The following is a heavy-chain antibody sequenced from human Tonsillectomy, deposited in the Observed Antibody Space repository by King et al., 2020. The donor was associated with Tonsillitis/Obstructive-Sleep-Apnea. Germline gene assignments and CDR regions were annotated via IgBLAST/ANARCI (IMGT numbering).Heavy chain of an antibody. D-gene: IGHD3-3*01. CDR2: ISGDGGST. Sequence: VQLVESGGGVVQPGGSLRLSCAASGFTFDDYAMHWVRQAPGKGLEWVSLISGDGGSTYYADSVKGRFTISRDNSKNSLYLQMNRLRTEDTDLYYCATPGAPWLGFVEWYIDYWGQGTLVTVSS. CDR1: GFTFDDYA. CDR3: ATPGAPWLGFVEWYIDY. V-gene: IGHV3-43*02. J-gene: IGHJ4*02.